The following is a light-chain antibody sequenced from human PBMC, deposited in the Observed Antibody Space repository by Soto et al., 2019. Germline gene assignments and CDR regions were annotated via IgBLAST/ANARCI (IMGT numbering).Light chain of an antibody. CDR1: HSVSAS. CDR3: QQYGSSPRT. CDR2: GAS. J-gene: IGKJ1*01. V-gene: IGKV3-20*01. Sequence: VMTQSPATLSVSPGERATLSCRASHSVSASLAWYQQKPGRAPRLLISGASTRAAGIPARFSGSGSGTDFTLTISRLEPEDFAVYYCQQYGSSPRTFGQGTKVDIK.